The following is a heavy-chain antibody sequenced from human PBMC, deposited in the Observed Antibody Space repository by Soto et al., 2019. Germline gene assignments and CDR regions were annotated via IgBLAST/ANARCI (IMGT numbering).Heavy chain of an antibody. CDR2: INPNSGGT. CDR1: GYTFTGYY. D-gene: IGHD3-9*01. V-gene: IGHV1-2*04. J-gene: IGHJ3*01. CDR3: ARDQFGMLTGHCHDAFDC. Sequence: ASVKVSCKASGYTFTGYYMHWVRQAPGQGLEWMGWINPNSGGTNYAQKFQGWVTMTRDTSISTAYMELSRLRSDDTAVYYCARDQFGMLTGHCHDAFDCGGQGTMV.